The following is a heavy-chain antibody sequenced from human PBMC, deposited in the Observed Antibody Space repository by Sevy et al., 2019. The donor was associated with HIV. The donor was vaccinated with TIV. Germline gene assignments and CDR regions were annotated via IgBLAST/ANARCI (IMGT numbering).Heavy chain of an antibody. CDR2: INHGGIT. CDR3: ARGVTVTTVPYYFDY. CDR1: SGSFSAYY. J-gene: IGHJ4*02. V-gene: IGHV4-34*01. Sequence: SETLSLTFAVYSGSFSAYYWSWIRQPPGKGLEWIGEINHGGITNYNPSLKSRVTISLHTSKNQFSLKLTSVTAADTAVYYCARGVTVTTVPYYFDYWGQGTLVTVSS. D-gene: IGHD4-4*01.